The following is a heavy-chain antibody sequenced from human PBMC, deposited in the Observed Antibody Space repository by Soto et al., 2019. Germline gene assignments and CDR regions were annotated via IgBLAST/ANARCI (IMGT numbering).Heavy chain of an antibody. V-gene: IGHV3-64*01. CDR3: ARLSVAGFYNWFDP. J-gene: IGHJ5*02. Sequence: GGSLRLSCAASGFTFSSYAMHWVRQAPGKGLEYVSAISSNGGSTYYANSVEGRFTISRDNSKNTLYLQMGSLRAEDMAVYYCARLSVAGFYNWFDPWGQGTLVTVSS. CDR2: ISSNGGST. CDR1: GFTFSSYA. D-gene: IGHD6-19*01.